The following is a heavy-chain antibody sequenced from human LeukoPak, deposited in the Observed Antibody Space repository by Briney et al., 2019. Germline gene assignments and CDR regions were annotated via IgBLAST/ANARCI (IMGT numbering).Heavy chain of an antibody. J-gene: IGHJ4*02. Sequence: GGSPRLSCAASGFTFSSYAMSWVRQAPGKGLEWVSAISGSGGSTYYADSVKGRFTISRDNSKNTLYLQMNSLRAEDTAVYYCARDGSPIAVAGTGIDYWGQGTLVTVSS. CDR2: ISGSGGST. CDR1: GFTFSSYA. D-gene: IGHD6-19*01. CDR3: ARDGSPIAVAGTGIDY. V-gene: IGHV3-23*01.